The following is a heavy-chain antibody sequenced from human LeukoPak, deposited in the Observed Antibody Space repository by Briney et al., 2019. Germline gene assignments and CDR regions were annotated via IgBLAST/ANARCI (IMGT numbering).Heavy chain of an antibody. V-gene: IGHV3-53*01. CDR3: AKGRWFSDY. CDR2: LYSGGNT. D-gene: IGHD2-15*01. CDR1: GFSVSNNY. Sequence: GGSLRLSCAASGFSVSNNYMSWVRQAPGKGVEWVSVLYSGGNTDYADSVKGRFAISREYSRNTVYLQMNSLRAEDTAVYYCAKGRWFSDYWGQGTLVTVSS. J-gene: IGHJ4*02.